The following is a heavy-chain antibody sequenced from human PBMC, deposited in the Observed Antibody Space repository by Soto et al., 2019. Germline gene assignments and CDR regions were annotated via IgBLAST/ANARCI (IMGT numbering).Heavy chain of an antibody. CDR3: ARWGTSGGLDV. J-gene: IGHJ4*02. CDR2: TSYDGSNN. Sequence: QVQLVESGGGVVQPGTSLRLSCVGSGFTFRSYVIHWVRQAPGKWLEWVALTSYDGSNNFYGDSVKGRFTISRHNARNTVELQMGSLRCEGTALYYCARWGTSGGLDVWGQGTVVSVSS. CDR1: GFTFRSYV. V-gene: IGHV3-33*05. D-gene: IGHD3-16*01.